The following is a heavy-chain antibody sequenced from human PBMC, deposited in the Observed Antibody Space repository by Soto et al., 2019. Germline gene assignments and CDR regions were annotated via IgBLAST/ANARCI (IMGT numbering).Heavy chain of an antibody. J-gene: IGHJ4*02. D-gene: IGHD6-13*01. CDR3: VTSAPGTEYYFDY. CDR2: ISYDGSNK. V-gene: IGHV3-30-3*01. CDR1: GFTFSSYA. Sequence: QVQLVESGGGVVQPGRSLRLSCAASGFTFSSYAMHWVRQAPGKGLEWVAVISYDGSNKYYADSVKGRFTISRDNSKNTLYLQMNSLRAEDTAVYYCVTSAPGTEYYFDYWGQGTLVTVSS.